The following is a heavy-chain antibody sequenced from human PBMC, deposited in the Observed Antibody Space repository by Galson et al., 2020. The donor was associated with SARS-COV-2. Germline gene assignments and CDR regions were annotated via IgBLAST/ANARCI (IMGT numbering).Heavy chain of an antibody. V-gene: IGHV3-74*01. Sequence: ALHGESLKISCVASEFNFSSYWMHLVRQAPGKGLVWVSRINSEGNSTNYADSVKGRFTISRDNAKNTLYLQMNSLGVEDTAVYYCARHSSLDIWDKGTMVTVSS. CDR2: INSEGNST. D-gene: IGHD1-26*01. CDR3: ARHSSLDI. J-gene: IGHJ3*02. CDR1: EFNFSSYW.